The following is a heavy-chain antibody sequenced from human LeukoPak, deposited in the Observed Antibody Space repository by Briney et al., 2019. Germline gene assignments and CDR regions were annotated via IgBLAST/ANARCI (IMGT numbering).Heavy chain of an antibody. V-gene: IGHV3-23*01. D-gene: IGHD5-12*01. Sequence: PGGSLRLSCAASGFTFSSYAMSWVRQAPGKGLEWVSSISGGGAVTYYADSVKGRFTISRDNSKNTVCLQMNSLRAEDTAVYYCAKEPRVATIEILDYWGQGTLVTVSS. J-gene: IGHJ4*02. CDR2: ISGGGAVT. CDR1: GFTFSSYA. CDR3: AKEPRVATIEILDY.